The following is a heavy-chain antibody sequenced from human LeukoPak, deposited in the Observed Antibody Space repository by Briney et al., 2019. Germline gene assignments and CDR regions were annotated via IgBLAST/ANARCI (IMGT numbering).Heavy chain of an antibody. CDR3: ARSSYYYDSSGYWLYFDY. CDR1: GGSISSSSYY. Sequence: SETLSLICTVSGGSISSSSYYWGWIRQPPGKGLEWIGSSYYSGSTYYNPSLESRVTISVDTSKTQFSLKLSSVTAADTAVYYCARSSYYYDSSGYWLYFDYWGQGTLVTVSS. J-gene: IGHJ4*02. D-gene: IGHD3-22*01. CDR2: SYYSGST. V-gene: IGHV4-39*07.